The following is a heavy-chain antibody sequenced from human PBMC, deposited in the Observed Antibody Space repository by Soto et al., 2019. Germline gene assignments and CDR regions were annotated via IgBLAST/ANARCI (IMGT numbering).Heavy chain of an antibody. CDR3: AREYYSDRSGYYGYFDY. V-gene: IGHV3-53*01. J-gene: IGHJ4*02. CDR2: IYSGGST. CDR1: GFTVSNNY. D-gene: IGHD3-22*01. Sequence: EVQLVESGGGLMQAGGSLRLSCAASGFTVSNNYMSWVRQAPGKGLEWVSVIYSGGSTYYADSVKGRFTISRDKSKNTLYLQMNSLRAEDTVFYYCAREYYSDRSGYYGYFDYWGQGTLVTVSS.